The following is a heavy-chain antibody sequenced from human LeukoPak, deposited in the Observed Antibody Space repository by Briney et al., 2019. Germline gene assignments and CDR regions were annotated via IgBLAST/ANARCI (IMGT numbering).Heavy chain of an antibody. D-gene: IGHD3-10*01. CDR3: ARAFASMVRGVIRPRWFDP. CDR1: GYTFTGYF. CDR2: INPNNGDT. J-gene: IGHJ5*02. V-gene: IGHV1-2*02. Sequence: ASVKVSCKASGYTFTGYFIHWVRQAPGQGLEWMGWINPNNGDTQFAQKFQGRVTMTRDTSISTAYMELSRLRSDDTAVYYCARAFASMVRGVIRPRWFDPWGQGTLVTVSS.